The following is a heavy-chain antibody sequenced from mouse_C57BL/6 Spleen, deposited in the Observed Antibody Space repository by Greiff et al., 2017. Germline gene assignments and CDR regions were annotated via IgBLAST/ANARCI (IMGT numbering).Heavy chain of an antibody. J-gene: IGHJ4*01. CDR3: ARQELLRRGAMDY. CDR2: ISSGGSYT. D-gene: IGHD1-2*01. CDR1: GFTFSSYG. Sequence: DVKLQESGGDLVKPGGSLKLSCAASGFTFSSYGMSWVRQTPDKRLEWVATISSGGSYTYYPDSVKGRFTISRDNAKNTLYLQMSSLKSEDTAMYYCARQELLRRGAMDYWGQGTSGTVSS. V-gene: IGHV5-6*02.